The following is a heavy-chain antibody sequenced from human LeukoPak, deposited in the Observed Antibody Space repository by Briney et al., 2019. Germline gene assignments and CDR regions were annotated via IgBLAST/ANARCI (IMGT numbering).Heavy chain of an antibody. J-gene: IGHJ4*02. CDR1: GYTFTSYG. Sequence: ASVTVSCKASGYTFTSYGISWVRQAPGQGLEWMGWISAYNGNTNYAQTLQGRVTITTDTSTSTAYMELRSLRADDTAVYYCARMRTGSITIRGLYFDYWGQGTLVTVSS. CDR3: ARMRTGSITIRGLYFDY. V-gene: IGHV1-18*01. CDR2: ISAYNGNT. D-gene: IGHD3-10*01.